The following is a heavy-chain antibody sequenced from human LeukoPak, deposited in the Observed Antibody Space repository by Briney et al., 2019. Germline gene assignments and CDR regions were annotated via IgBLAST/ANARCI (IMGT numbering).Heavy chain of an antibody. CDR1: GGSISSGDYY. D-gene: IGHD5-12*01. CDR3: AIPDISPGYFDY. CDR2: IYYSGST. V-gene: IGHV4-30-4*01. J-gene: IGHJ4*02. Sequence: PSETLSLTCTVSGGSISSGDYYWSWIRQPPGKGLEWIGYIYYSGSTYYNPSLKSRVTISVDTSKNQFSLKLSSVTAADTAVYYCAIPDISPGYFDYWGQGTLVTVSS.